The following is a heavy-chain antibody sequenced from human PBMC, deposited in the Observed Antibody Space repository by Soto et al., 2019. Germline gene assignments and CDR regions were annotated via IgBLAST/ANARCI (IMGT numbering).Heavy chain of an antibody. D-gene: IGHD3-10*01. CDR1: GFTFSSYA. J-gene: IGHJ6*02. V-gene: IGHV3-23*01. Sequence: GGSLRLSCAASGFTFSSYAMSWVRQAPGKGLEWVSAISGSGGSTYYADSVKGRFTISRDNSKNTLYLQMSSLRAEDTAVYYCVKWFGESYYYYYGMDVWGQGTTVTVSS. CDR3: VKWFGESYYYYYGMDV. CDR2: ISGSGGST.